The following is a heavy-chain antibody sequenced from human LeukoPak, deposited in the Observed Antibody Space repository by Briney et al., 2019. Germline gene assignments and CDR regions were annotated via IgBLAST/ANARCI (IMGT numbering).Heavy chain of an antibody. Sequence: PGGSLRLSCSASVFTFSGYWMSWGRQAPVKGLEWVANIKQDGSEKDYVDSVKGRFTISRDNAKNSLFLQMNSLRVEDTAVYYCGRHGGAFEMWGQGTMVTVSS. V-gene: IGHV3-7*01. J-gene: IGHJ3*02. CDR2: IKQDGSEK. CDR1: VFTFSGYW. CDR3: GRHGGAFEM.